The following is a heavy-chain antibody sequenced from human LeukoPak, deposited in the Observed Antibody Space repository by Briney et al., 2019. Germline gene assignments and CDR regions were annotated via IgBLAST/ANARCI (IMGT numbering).Heavy chain of an antibody. CDR1: GGSISSYY. CDR2: IYYSGST. CDR3: ASDYGDYGWFDL. V-gene: IGHV4-59*01. D-gene: IGHD4-17*01. Sequence: SETLSLTCTVSGGSISSYYWSWIRQPPGKALEWIGYIYYSGSTNYNPSLKSRVTISVDTSKNQSSLKLSSVTAADTAVYYCASDYGDYGWFDLWGRGTLVTVSS. J-gene: IGHJ2*01.